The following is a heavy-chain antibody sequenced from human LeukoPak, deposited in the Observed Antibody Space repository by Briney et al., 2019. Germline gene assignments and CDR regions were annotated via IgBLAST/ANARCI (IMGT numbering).Heavy chain of an antibody. V-gene: IGHV4-59*12. D-gene: IGHD2-2*01. J-gene: IGHJ6*03. CDR2: MYYSGST. CDR1: GGSIRSYY. Sequence: PSETLSLTCSVSGGSIRSYYWSWIRQPPGKGLEWIGYMYYSGSTSYNPSLKSRVTISVDTSKNQFSLKLSSVTAADTAVYYCARRMPDYYYYYYMDVWGKGTTVTVSS. CDR3: ARRMPDYYYYYYMDV.